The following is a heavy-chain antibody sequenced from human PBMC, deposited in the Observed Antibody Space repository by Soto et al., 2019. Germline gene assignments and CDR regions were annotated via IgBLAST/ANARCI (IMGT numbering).Heavy chain of an antibody. CDR1: GFTFGSYG. Sequence: QVQLVESGGGVVQPGRSLRLSCAASGFTFGSYGMHWVRQAPGKGLEWVAVISYDGSNKYYADSVKGRFTISRDNSKNTLYLQMNSLRAEDTAVYYCAKEGSIFGVAPLDYWGQGTLVTVSS. CDR2: ISYDGSNK. D-gene: IGHD3-3*01. V-gene: IGHV3-30*18. CDR3: AKEGSIFGVAPLDY. J-gene: IGHJ4*02.